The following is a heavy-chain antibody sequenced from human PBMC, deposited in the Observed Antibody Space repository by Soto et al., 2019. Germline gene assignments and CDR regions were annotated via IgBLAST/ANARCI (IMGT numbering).Heavy chain of an antibody. V-gene: IGHV4-30-4*01. Sequence: SETLSLTCTVSGGSISSGDYYWSWIRQPPGKGLEWIGYIYYSGSTYYNPSLKSRVTISLDTSKNQFSLKLSSVTAADTAVYYCASSDSSGYYNRLDAFDIWGQGTMVTVSS. D-gene: IGHD3-22*01. J-gene: IGHJ3*02. CDR3: ASSDSSGYYNRLDAFDI. CDR2: IYYSGST. CDR1: GGSISSGDYY.